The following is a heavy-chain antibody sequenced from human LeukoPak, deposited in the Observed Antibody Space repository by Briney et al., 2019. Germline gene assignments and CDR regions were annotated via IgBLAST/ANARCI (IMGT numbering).Heavy chain of an antibody. J-gene: IGHJ6*02. CDR2: ISYSRST. CDR3: VRIYCTSTSCYGDSYYGMDV. Sequence: PSETLSLTCTVSGDSISSSRHSWGWIRQPPGKGLEWNGSISYSRSTYYNPSLKTRVTMSVDTSENQFSLKLSSVTAADSTVYYCVRIYCTSTSCYGDSYYGMDVWGQGTTVTVSS. CDR1: GDSISSSRHS. D-gene: IGHD2-2*01. V-gene: IGHV4-39*01.